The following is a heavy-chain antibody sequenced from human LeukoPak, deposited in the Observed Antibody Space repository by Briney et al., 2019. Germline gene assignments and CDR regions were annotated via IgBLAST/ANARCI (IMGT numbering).Heavy chain of an antibody. CDR1: GGSISSYY. V-gene: IGHV4-59*12. CDR2: IYYSGST. Sequence: SETLSLTCTVSGGSISSYYWSWIRQPPGKGLEWIGYIYYSGSTNYNPSLKSRVTISVDTSNNQFSLKLSSVTAADTAVYYCAREALRPSRWFDPWGQGTLVTVSS. CDR3: AREALRPSRWFDP. J-gene: IGHJ5*02. D-gene: IGHD4-17*01.